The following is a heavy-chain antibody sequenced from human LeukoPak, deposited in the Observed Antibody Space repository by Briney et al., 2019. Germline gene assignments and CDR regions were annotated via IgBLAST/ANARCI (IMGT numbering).Heavy chain of an antibody. CDR1: GFTFSNSV. V-gene: IGHV3-23*01. J-gene: IGHJ4*02. Sequence: PGASLRLSCAASGFTFSNSVMSWVRQAPGKGLEWVSGISGNGGSTSYADSVKGRFTISRDNSKNTLYLQMNSLRAEDTAVYYCAKDRSSSTSCSNYWGQGTLVTVSS. CDR2: ISGNGGST. CDR3: AKDRSSSTSCSNY. D-gene: IGHD2-2*01.